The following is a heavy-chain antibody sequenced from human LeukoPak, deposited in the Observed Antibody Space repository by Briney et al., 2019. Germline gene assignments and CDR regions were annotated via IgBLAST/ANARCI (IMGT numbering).Heavy chain of an antibody. CDR1: GGSFSGYY. Sequence: ETLSLTCAVYGGSFSGYYWSWVRQAPGKGLEWVGRIKSKTDGGTTDYAAPVKGRFTISRDDSKNTLYLQMNSLKTEDTAVYYCTTYYDSSGYPARTFDYWGQGTLVTVSS. D-gene: IGHD3-22*01. CDR2: IKSKTDGGTT. J-gene: IGHJ4*02. CDR3: TTYYDSSGYPARTFDY. V-gene: IGHV3-15*01.